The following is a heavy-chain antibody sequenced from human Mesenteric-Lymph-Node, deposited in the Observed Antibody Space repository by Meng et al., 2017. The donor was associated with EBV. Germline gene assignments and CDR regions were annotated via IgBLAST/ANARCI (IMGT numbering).Heavy chain of an antibody. J-gene: IGHJ5*02. CDR2: VYYSGST. V-gene: IGHV4-61*01. Sequence: QVPLKESGPVVVKPSLTLSLTCTVSGGSVSSTSYYWSWIRKHPGKRLEWSVYVYYSGSTNYNPSLKSRVTISVDTSKNQFSLNLYSVTAADTAVYYCARENPARGNWFDPWGQGALVTVSS. D-gene: IGHD3-10*01. CDR3: ARENPARGNWFDP. CDR1: GGSVSSTSYY.